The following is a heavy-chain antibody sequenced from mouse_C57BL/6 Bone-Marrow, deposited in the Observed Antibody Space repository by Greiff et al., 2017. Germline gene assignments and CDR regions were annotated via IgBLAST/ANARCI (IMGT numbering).Heavy chain of an antibody. CDR1: GYAFTNYL. Sequence: VQLNESGAELVRPGTSVKVSCKASGYAFTNYLIEWVKQRPGQGLEWIGVINPGSGGTNYNEKFKGKATLTADKSSSTAYMQLSSLTSEDSAVYFCARSKNWDSWFAYWGQGTLVTVSA. CDR3: ARSKNWDSWFAY. J-gene: IGHJ3*01. CDR2: INPGSGGT. D-gene: IGHD4-1*01. V-gene: IGHV1-54*01.